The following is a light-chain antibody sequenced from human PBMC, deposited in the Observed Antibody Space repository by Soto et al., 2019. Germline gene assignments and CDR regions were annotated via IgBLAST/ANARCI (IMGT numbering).Light chain of an antibody. J-gene: IGKJ1*01. CDR2: WAS. CDR3: QQYYTTPPT. Sequence: DIVLTQSPDSVAVSLCERATINCNSSQSVLFSINQKNYLAWYHQKPGQPPKLLIYWASIRESGVPTRFSGSGSGTNFTLTISSLQAEDAAVYYCQQYYTTPPTFGLGTKVDIK. CDR1: QSVLFSINQKNY. V-gene: IGKV4-1*01.